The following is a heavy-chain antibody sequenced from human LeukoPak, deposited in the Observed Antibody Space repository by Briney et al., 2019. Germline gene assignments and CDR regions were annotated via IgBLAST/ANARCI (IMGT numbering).Heavy chain of an antibody. Sequence: ASVKVSCKASGYTFTSYAMNWVRQAPGQGLEWMGWINTNTGNPTYAQGFTGRFVFSLDTSVSTAYLQISSLKAEDTAVYYCARAGGCSSTSCYGGTVFDYWGQGTLVTVSS. CDR3: ARAGGCSSTSCYGGTVFDY. D-gene: IGHD2-2*01. J-gene: IGHJ4*02. V-gene: IGHV7-4-1*02. CDR1: GYTFTSYA. CDR2: INTNTGNP.